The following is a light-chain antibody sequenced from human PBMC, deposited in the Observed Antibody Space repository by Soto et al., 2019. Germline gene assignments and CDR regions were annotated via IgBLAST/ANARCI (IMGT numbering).Light chain of an antibody. J-gene: IGLJ2*01. CDR2: HVN. CDR1: SSDIGAYNF. V-gene: IGLV2-14*03. Sequence: QSALTQPASVSGSPGQSITISCTGTSSDIGAYNFVSWYQQHPGKAPKLMLYHVNIRPSGVSNRFSGSKSGNTASLTISGLQAENEADYCSTSWTTSTTMIFGGGTKVTVL. CDR3: TSWTTSTTMI.